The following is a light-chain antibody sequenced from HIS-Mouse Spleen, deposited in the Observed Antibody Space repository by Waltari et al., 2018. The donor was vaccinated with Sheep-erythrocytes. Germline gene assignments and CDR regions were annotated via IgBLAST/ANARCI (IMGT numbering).Light chain of an antibody. CDR3: MIWHSSAVV. CDR1: SGINVGTYR. V-gene: IGLV5-45*03. CDR2: YKSDSDK. Sequence: QAVLTQPSSLSASPGASASLTCTLRSGINVGTYRIYWYQQKPGSPPQYPLRYKSDSDKQQGAGVPGRFSGLKDASANAGILLISGLQSEDEADYYCMIWHSSAVVFGGGTKLTVL. J-gene: IGLJ2*01.